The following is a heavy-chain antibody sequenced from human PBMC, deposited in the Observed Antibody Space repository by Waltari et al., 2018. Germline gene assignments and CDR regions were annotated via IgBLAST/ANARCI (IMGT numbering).Heavy chain of an antibody. D-gene: IGHD1-1*01. CDR2: IIPFLGIS. CDR3: ARSGEMKGTVDY. CDR1: GGTFSTYT. V-gene: IGHV1-69*02. J-gene: IGHJ4*02. Sequence: HVQLEQSGAEVKKPGSSVTVSCKASGGTFSTYTVTWVRQAPGQGLEWLGMIIPFLGISKYAQSLQARLTITVDQSTNTGYMELNNLRPEDTGVYYCARSGEMKGTVDYWGQGTLVTVSS.